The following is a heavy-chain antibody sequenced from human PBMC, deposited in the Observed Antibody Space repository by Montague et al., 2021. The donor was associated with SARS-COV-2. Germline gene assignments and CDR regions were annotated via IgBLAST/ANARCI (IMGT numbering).Heavy chain of an antibody. CDR3: AFYGDYALDY. CDR1: GFTFDDYA. CDR2: ISWNSGSI. D-gene: IGHD4-17*01. Sequence: SLILSCAASGFTFDDYAIHWVLQAPVKGLEWVSGISWNSGSIGYXDSVKGRFTISRDNAKNSLYLQMNSLRAEDTALYYCAFYGDYALDYWGQGTLVTVSS. V-gene: IGHV3-9*01. J-gene: IGHJ4*02.